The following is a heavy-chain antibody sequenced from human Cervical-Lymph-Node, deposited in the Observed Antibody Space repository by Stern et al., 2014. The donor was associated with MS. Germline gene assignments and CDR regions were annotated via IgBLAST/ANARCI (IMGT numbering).Heavy chain of an antibody. Sequence: QLVESGGGLVKPGGSLRLSCAASGFIFSRYSMSWIRQAPGKGLEWVSSITSDSKYIHYAESLKCRITITRENAENSLYLQMNGLRVEDTAVYYCAKQHAGLRGDWFDPWGQGTLVTVSP. CDR3: AKQHAGLRGDWFDP. J-gene: IGHJ5*02. D-gene: IGHD4-17*01. CDR1: GFIFSRYS. V-gene: IGHV3-21*01. CDR2: ITSDSKYI.